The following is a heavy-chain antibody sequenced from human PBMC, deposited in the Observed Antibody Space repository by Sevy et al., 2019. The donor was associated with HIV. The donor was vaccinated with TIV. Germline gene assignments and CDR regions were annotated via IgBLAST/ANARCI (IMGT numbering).Heavy chain of an antibody. D-gene: IGHD5-12*01. CDR2: IFPSGAS. V-gene: IGHV4-61*02. CDR1: GGSIRSGRYY. CDR3: ARADGDGYNYGYFDS. J-gene: IGHJ4*02. Sequence: SETLSLTCTVSGGSIRSGRYYWTWIRQPAGKGLEWIGRIFPSGASNFNPSMMSRVSMSIDTSKKQFSLRLTSVTAADTAVYYCARADGDGYNYGYFDSWGPGTLVTVSS.